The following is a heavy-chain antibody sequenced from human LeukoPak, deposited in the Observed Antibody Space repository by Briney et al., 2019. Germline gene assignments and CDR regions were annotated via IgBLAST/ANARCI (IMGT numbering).Heavy chain of an antibody. CDR1: GFTFSNYA. Sequence: PGGSLRLSCAASGFTFSNYAMGWVRQPPGKGLEWVSSISGSASTTYYADSVKGRFTISRDNSKNTLYLQMNSLRAEDTAVYYCAKRQWIQLWAHPGYWGQGTLVTVSS. J-gene: IGHJ4*02. D-gene: IGHD5-18*01. CDR3: AKRQWIQLWAHPGY. V-gene: IGHV3-23*01. CDR2: ISGSASTT.